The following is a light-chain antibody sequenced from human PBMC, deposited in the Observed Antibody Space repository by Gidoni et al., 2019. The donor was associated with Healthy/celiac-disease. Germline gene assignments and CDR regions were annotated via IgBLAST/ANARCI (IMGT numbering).Light chain of an antibody. J-gene: IGKJ1*01. CDR2: WAS. CDR1: QSVLYSSNNKNY. CDR3: QQYYSTLTWT. Sequence: DIVMTQATDYLAVSLGDRATINCQSSQSVLYSSNNKNYLAGYQQNPGQPPKLLIYWASTRESGVPDRFSGSRSGTDFSLTISSLQAEDVAVSYCQQYYSTLTWTFGQGTKVEIK. V-gene: IGKV4-1*01.